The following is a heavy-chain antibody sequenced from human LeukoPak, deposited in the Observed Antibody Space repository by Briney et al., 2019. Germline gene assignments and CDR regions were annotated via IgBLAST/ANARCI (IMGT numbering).Heavy chain of an antibody. D-gene: IGHD3-22*01. CDR2: INADNGNT. J-gene: IGHJ4*02. V-gene: IGHV1-3*01. CDR1: GYTFTSYA. CDR3: ARDRDYYDSSGYDY. Sequence: ASVKVSCKASGYTFTSYAMHWVRQAPGQRLEWMGWINADNGNTKYSQKFQGRVTITRDTSASTAYMELSSLRSEDTAVYYCARDRDYYDSSGYDYWGQGTLVTVSS.